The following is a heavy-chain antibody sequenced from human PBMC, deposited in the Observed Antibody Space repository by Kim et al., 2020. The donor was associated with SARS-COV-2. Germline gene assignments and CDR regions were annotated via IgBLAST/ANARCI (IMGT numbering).Heavy chain of an antibody. CDR3: AKDEGIAVAARQTLINHYGMDV. J-gene: IGHJ6*02. D-gene: IGHD6-19*01. V-gene: IGHV3-23*01. CDR2: ISGSGGST. CDR1: GFTFSSYA. Sequence: GGSLRLSCAASGFTFSSYAMSWVRQAPGKGLEWVSAISGSGGSTYYADSVKGRFTISRDNSKNTLYLQMNSLRAEDTAVYYCAKDEGIAVAARQTLINHYGMDVWGQGTTVTVSS.